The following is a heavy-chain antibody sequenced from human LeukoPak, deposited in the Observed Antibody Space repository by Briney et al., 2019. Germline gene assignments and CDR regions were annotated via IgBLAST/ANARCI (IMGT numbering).Heavy chain of an antibody. V-gene: IGHV1-46*01. D-gene: IGHD4-23*01. J-gene: IGHJ6*02. Sequence: ASVKVSCKASGYTFTSNYIHWVRQAPGQGLEWMGMIYPRDGSTSYAQKFQGRVTMTRDTSTSTVYMELSGLRSEDTAVYYCARGWTVDYYYYGMDVWGQGTTVTVSS. CDR2: IYPRDGST. CDR1: GYTFTSNY. CDR3: ARGWTVDYYYYGMDV.